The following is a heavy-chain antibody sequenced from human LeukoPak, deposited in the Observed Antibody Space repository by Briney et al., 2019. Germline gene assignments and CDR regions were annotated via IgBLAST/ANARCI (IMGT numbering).Heavy chain of an antibody. CDR2: IWYDGSNK. J-gene: IGHJ4*02. CDR1: GFTFSSYA. V-gene: IGHV3-33*06. CDR3: VKDMEGKAVAAFDY. D-gene: IGHD6-19*01. Sequence: GGSLRLSCAASGFTFSSYAMHWVRQAPGRGLEWLAVIWYDGSNKYYADSVKGRFTISRDNSKNTLYLQMNSLRAEDTAFYYCVKDMEGKAVAAFDYRGQGTLVTVSS.